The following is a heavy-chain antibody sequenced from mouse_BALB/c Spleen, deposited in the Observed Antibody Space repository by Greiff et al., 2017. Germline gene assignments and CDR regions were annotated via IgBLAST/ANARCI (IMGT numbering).Heavy chain of an antibody. CDR1: GYSITSDYA. V-gene: IGHV3-2*02. CDR2: ISYSGST. CDR3: ARDSGYFDY. Sequence: EVQLQESGPGLVKPSQSLSLTCTVTGYSITSDYAWNWIRQFPGNKLEWMGYISYSGSTSYNPSLKSRISITRDTSKNQFFLQLNSVTTEDTATYYCARDSGYFDYWGQGTTLTVSS. J-gene: IGHJ2*01.